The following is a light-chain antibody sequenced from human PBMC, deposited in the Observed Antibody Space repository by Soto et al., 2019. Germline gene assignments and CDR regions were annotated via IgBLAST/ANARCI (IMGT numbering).Light chain of an antibody. Sequence: QSALTQPASVSGSPGQSITISCTGTRREVGGYNYVSWYQHHPGKAPKLMIYDVSNRPSGVSNRFSGSKSGNTASLTISGLEAEDEADYYCSSYTSSITLFVFGTATKLTVL. J-gene: IGLJ1*01. CDR2: DVS. CDR3: SSYTSSITLFV. CDR1: RREVGGYNY. V-gene: IGLV2-14*03.